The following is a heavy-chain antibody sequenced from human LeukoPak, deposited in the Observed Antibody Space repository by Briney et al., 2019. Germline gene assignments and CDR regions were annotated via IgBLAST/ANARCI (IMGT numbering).Heavy chain of an antibody. D-gene: IGHD2-15*01. J-gene: IGHJ6*03. CDR2: ISSSSSYI. Sequence: GGSLRLSCAASGFTFSSYSMNWVRQAPGKGLEWVSSISSSSSYIYYADSVKGRFTISRDNSKNTLYLQMNSLRAEDTAVYYCAKNGDRGAYCSGGSCYPYYYYYMDVWGKGTTVTISS. CDR1: GFTFSSYS. CDR3: AKNGDRGAYCSGGSCYPYYYYYMDV. V-gene: IGHV3-21*04.